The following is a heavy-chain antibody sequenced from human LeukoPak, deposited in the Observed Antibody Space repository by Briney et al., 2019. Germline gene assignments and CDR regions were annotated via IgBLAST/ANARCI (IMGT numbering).Heavy chain of an antibody. CDR2: IYTSGST. CDR3: ARDVRLLWFGELAGWFDP. J-gene: IGHJ5*02. Sequence: SETLSLTCTVSGGSISSYYWSWIRQPAGKGLEWIGRIYTSGSTNYNPSLKSRVTMSVDTSKNQFSLKLSSVTAADTAVYYCARDVRLLWFGELAGWFDPWGQGTLVTVSS. CDR1: GGSISSYY. V-gene: IGHV4-4*07. D-gene: IGHD3-10*01.